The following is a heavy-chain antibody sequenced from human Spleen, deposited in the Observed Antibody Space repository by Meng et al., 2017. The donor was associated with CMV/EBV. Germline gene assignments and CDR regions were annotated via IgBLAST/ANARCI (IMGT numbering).Heavy chain of an antibody. J-gene: IGHJ6*02. D-gene: IGHD3-3*01. V-gene: IGHV3-7*01. Sequence: GESLKISCAGSGFTFSGYWMNWVRQAPGRGLEWVANIKQGGSEKNYVDSVKGRFTISRDNTKNTVHLQMNSLRVEDTAIYYCARDRLSPFYDSGSGAHATTHGVDVWGQGTTVTVSS. CDR2: IKQGGSEK. CDR3: ARDRLSPFYDSGSGAHATTHGVDV. CDR1: GFTFSGYW.